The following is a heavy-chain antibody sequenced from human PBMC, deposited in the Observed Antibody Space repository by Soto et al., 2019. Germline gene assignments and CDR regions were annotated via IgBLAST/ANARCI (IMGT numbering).Heavy chain of an antibody. CDR3: ARDDTAAAVDYYYYGMDV. Sequence: VQLVESGGGVVQPGRSLRLSCAASGFTFSSYAMHWVRQVPGKGLEWVAVISYDGSNKYYADSVKGRFTISRDNSKNTLYLQMNSLRAEDTAVYYCARDDTAAAVDYYYYGMDVWGQGTTVTVSS. CDR1: GFTFSSYA. CDR2: ISYDGSNK. V-gene: IGHV3-30-3*01. J-gene: IGHJ6*02. D-gene: IGHD6-13*01.